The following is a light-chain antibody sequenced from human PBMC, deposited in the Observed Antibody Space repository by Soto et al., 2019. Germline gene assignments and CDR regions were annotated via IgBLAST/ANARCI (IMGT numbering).Light chain of an antibody. CDR2: KAS. Sequence: DIQMTQSPSTLSASVGDRVTITCRASQTISTLLAWYQQRPGKAPNLLIYKASSLESGVPSRFSGSGSVTEFTLTISSLQPDDFATYFCQHYSTYPWTFGQGTKVEVK. J-gene: IGKJ1*01. CDR1: QTISTL. CDR3: QHYSTYPWT. V-gene: IGKV1-5*03.